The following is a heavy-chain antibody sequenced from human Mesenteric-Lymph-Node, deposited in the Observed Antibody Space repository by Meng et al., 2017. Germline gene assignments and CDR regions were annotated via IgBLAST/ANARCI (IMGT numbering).Heavy chain of an antibody. CDR2: LSWDGGNT. D-gene: IGHD4-11*01. CDR1: GFTFDDYA. CDR3: AKDLDYKGSYYYYGMDV. J-gene: IGHJ6*02. V-gene: IGHV3-43D*04. Sequence: GGSLRLSCAASGFTFDDYAMYWVRQAPGKGLEWVSLLSWDGGNTYYADSVKGRFTISRDNSKNSLYLQMNTLRAEDTALYYCAKDLDYKGSYYYYGMDVWGQGTTVTVSS.